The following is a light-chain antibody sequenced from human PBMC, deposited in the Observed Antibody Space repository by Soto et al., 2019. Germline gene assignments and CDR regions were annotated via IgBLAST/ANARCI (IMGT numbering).Light chain of an antibody. CDR3: QQYYSYPQT. CDR1: QNIRTY. Sequence: DIQMTQSPYSLSASVGDSVTITCRASQNIRTYLNWYQQKPGKAPKLLIYAASTLQSGVPSRFSGSGSVTDFTLTISCLQSEDFATYYCQQYYSYPQTFGQGTKVDIK. V-gene: IGKV1-39*01. CDR2: AAS. J-gene: IGKJ1*01.